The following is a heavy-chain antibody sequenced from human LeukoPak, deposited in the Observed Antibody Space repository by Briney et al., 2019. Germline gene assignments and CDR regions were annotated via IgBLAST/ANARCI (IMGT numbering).Heavy chain of an antibody. CDR2: ISYSGSA. CDR1: GGSISSYY. D-gene: IGHD3-9*01. CDR3: ARHKEDYDILTGYSTYYFDY. J-gene: IGHJ4*02. Sequence: SETLSLTCSVSGGSISSYYWSWIRQPPGRGLEWIGYISYSGSANYKPSLKSRVTISVDTSKNQFSLKLSSVTAADTAVYYCARHKEDYDILTGYSTYYFDYWGQGTLVTVSS. V-gene: IGHV4-59*08.